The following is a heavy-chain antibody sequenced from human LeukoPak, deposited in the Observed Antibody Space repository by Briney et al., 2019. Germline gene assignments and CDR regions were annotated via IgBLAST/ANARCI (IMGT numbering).Heavy chain of an antibody. Sequence: GGSLRLSCAASGFTFSSHWMYWVRQAPGKGLVWVSRINSDGSSTSYADSVKGRFTISRDNAKNTLYLQVSSLRVEDTAVYYCASPQSGDYGALYFQHWGPGTLVTVSS. CDR3: ASPQSGDYGALYFQH. CDR1: GFTFSSHW. D-gene: IGHD4-17*01. J-gene: IGHJ1*01. CDR2: INSDGSST. V-gene: IGHV3-74*01.